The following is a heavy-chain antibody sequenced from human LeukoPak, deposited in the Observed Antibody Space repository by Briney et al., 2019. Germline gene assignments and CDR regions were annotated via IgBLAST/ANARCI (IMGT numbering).Heavy chain of an antibody. Sequence: GGSLRLSCAASGFTFSSYSMNWVRQAPGKGLEWVSYISSSSSTIYYADSVKGRFTISRDNAKNSLYLQMNSLRAEDTAVYYCASGRRGYSYGLNYYYMDVWGKGTTVTVSS. CDR1: GFTFSSYS. CDR2: ISSSSSTI. D-gene: IGHD5-18*01. CDR3: ASGRRGYSYGLNYYYMDV. J-gene: IGHJ6*03. V-gene: IGHV3-48*01.